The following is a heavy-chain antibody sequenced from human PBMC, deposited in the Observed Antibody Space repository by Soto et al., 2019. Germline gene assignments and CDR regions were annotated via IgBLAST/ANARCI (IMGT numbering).Heavy chain of an antibody. J-gene: IGHJ4*02. V-gene: IGHV3-21*01. CDR2: ISTSSNYI. CDR1: GFTFSSYS. Sequence: GGSLRLSCAASGFTFSSYSMNWVRQAPGKGLEWVSSISTSSNYIYYADSVKGRFTISRDNAKNSLYLQMNSLRAEDTAVYYCARLDCSSTSCPGDYWGQGTPVTVSS. CDR3: ARLDCSSTSCPGDY. D-gene: IGHD2-2*01.